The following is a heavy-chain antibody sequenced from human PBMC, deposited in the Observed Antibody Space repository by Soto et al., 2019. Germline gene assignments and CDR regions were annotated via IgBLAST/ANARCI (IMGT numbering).Heavy chain of an antibody. J-gene: IGHJ3*02. Sequence: SVKVSCKGSGGTFSSYAISWVRQAPGKGLEWMGGVIPIFGTANYAQNFHGRVTITADKSTSTAYMELSSLRSEDTAVYYCAGVHYDILTGSFDIWGQGTMVTVSS. CDR2: VIPIFGTA. CDR3: AGVHYDILTGSFDI. CDR1: GGTFSSYA. D-gene: IGHD3-9*01. V-gene: IGHV1-69*06.